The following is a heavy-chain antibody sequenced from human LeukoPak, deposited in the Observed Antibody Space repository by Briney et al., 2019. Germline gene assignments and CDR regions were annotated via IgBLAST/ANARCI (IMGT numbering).Heavy chain of an antibody. Sequence: GGSLRLSCVASGFDFPSYTMSWFRQAPGRGLEWVSTLTFIGSNTYYADSVRGRFAISRDNSANTLFLHMNGLRAEDTAVYYCARGPGSNMKTLAFWGQGTLVTVSS. CDR2: LTFIGSNT. CDR1: GFDFPSYT. V-gene: IGHV3-23*01. D-gene: IGHD3-10*01. CDR3: ARGPGSNMKTLAF. J-gene: IGHJ4*02.